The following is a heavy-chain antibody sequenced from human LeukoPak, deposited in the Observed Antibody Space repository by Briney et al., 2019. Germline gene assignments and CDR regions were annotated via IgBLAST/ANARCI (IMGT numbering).Heavy chain of an antibody. D-gene: IGHD1-26*01. CDR3: ARDLAGEWERDAFDI. V-gene: IGHV1-46*01. J-gene: IGHJ3*02. CDR1: GYTLTELS. Sequence: ASVKVSCKVSGYTLTELSMHWVRQAPGQGLEWMGIINPSGGSTSYAQKFQGRVTMTRDTSTSTVYMELSSLRSEDTAVYYCARDLAGEWERDAFDIWGQGTMVTVSS. CDR2: INPSGGST.